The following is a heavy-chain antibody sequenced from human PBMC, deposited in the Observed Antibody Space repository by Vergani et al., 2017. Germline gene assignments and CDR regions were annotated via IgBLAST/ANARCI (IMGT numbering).Heavy chain of an antibody. D-gene: IGHD6-6*01. Sequence: QVQLVQSGAEVKKPGASVKVSCKASGYTFTSYAMHWVRQAPGQRLEWMGGINAGNGNTKYSQKFQGRVTITRDTSSSTAYMELSSLRSEDTAVYYCARGLGQLVGHYFDYWGQGTLVTVSS. CDR2: INAGNGNT. CDR1: GYTFTSYA. V-gene: IGHV1-3*01. CDR3: ARGLGQLVGHYFDY. J-gene: IGHJ4*02.